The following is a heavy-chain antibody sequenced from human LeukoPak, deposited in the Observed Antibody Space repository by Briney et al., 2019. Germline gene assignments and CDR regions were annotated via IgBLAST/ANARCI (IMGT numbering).Heavy chain of an antibody. D-gene: IGHD1-26*01. CDR2: IYYSGST. J-gene: IGHJ3*02. Sequence: SETQSLTCTVSGGSISSGDYYWSWVRQPPGKGLERFGYIYYSGSTYYNPSLKSRVTISVDTSKNQFSLKLSAVTAADTAVYYCARSTYSGSYRDAFDIWGQGTMVTVSS. CDR3: ARSTYSGSYRDAFDI. V-gene: IGHV4-30-4*08. CDR1: GGSISSGDYY.